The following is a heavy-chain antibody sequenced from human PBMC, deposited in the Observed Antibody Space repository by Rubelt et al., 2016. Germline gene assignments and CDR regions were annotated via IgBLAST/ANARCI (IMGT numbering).Heavy chain of an antibody. D-gene: IGHD3-22*01. CDR3: TREADYLESNIHYDAFDS. Sequence: EVQLVESGGGLVQPGGSLRLSCAASGFTVSSNYMSWVRQAPGKGLEWVANINQDGTTKYYGDSVKGRITISRDNARNLVYVQMNSLRAEDTAVDYCTREADYLESNIHYDAFDSWGQGTTVTVSS. CDR2: INQDGTTK. J-gene: IGHJ3*02. V-gene: IGHV3-7*01. CDR1: GFTVSSNY.